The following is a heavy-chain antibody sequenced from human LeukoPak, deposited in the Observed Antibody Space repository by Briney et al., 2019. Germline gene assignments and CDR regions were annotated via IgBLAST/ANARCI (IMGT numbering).Heavy chain of an antibody. CDR1: GGTFSSYA. J-gene: IGHJ3*01. D-gene: IGHD2-15*01. Sequence: SVKVSCKASGGTFSSYAISWVRQAPGQGLEWMGGIIPIFGTANYAQKFQGRVTITTDESTSTAYMELSSLRSEDTAVYYCAREPQIVVVVAATGIGAFDFWGQGTMVTVSS. CDR3: AREPQIVVVVAATGIGAFDF. CDR2: IIPIFGTA. V-gene: IGHV1-69*05.